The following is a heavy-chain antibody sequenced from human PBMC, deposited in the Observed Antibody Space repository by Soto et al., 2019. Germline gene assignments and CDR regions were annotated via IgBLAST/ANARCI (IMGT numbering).Heavy chain of an antibody. CDR3: AKGHYSDNFGNWVANQAFDY. CDR2: ISGGGTGT. Sequence: QPGGSLRLSCAASGFTFTNYALHWVRQAPGKGLEWVSSISGGGTGTYSADAVKGRFTISSDKSRNTVYLQMSSLRAEDTAVYYCAKGHYSDNFGNWVANQAFDYWGHGNLVTVSS. CDR1: GFTFTNYA. J-gene: IGHJ4*01. D-gene: IGHD3-22*01. V-gene: IGHV3-23*01.